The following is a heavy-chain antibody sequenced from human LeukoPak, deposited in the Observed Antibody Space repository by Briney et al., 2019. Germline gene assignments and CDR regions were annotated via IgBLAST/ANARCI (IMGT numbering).Heavy chain of an antibody. D-gene: IGHD2-15*01. J-gene: IGHJ4*02. CDR1: GASVNDNY. Sequence: PSETLSLTCTVSGASVNDNYWSWSRQPAGKTLEWIGRIYTDGSTNYNPSLKSRVAISVDTSTNQFSLFLRSVTAAGTAIYYCTIGSSSGSLAYWGQGTLVTVSS. CDR3: TIGSSSGSLAY. V-gene: IGHV4-4*07. CDR2: IYTDGST.